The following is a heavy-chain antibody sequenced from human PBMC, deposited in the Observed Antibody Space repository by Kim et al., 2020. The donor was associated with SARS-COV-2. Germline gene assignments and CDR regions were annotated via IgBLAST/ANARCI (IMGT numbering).Heavy chain of an antibody. CDR1: GFTFSSYA. J-gene: IGHJ4*02. D-gene: IGHD3-22*01. CDR3: AKVQGSSGYYYDYFDY. Sequence: GGSLRLSCAASGFTFSSYAMSWVRQAPGKGLEWVSAISGSGGSTYYADSVKGRFTISRDNSKNTLYLQMNSLRAEDTAVYYCAKVQGSSGYYYDYFDYWGQGTLVTVSS. CDR2: ISGSGGST. V-gene: IGHV3-23*01.